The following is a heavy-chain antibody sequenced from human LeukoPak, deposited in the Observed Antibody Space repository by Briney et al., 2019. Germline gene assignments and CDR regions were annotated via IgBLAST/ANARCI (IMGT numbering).Heavy chain of an antibody. J-gene: IGHJ4*02. CDR3: ARSYDTNNRQRFDY. CDR1: GASIRSYY. V-gene: IGHV4-59*08. D-gene: IGHD3-22*01. CDR2: MYYSESP. Sequence: PSVTESLTCTVSGASIRSYYWSWIRQPPGKGLEWIAYMYYSESPNYNPSLKSRVTMSGDTSRNQFSLKLSSVTAADTAVYYCARSYDTNNRQRFDYWGQGILVTVSP.